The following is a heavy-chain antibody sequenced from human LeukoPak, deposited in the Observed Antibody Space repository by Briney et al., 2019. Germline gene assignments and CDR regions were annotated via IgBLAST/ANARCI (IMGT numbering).Heavy chain of an antibody. CDR3: ASLYCSGGSCYGNIDY. V-gene: IGHV4-38-2*02. CDR1: GYSISSGYY. CDR2: IYHSGST. J-gene: IGHJ4*02. D-gene: IGHD2-15*01. Sequence: SETLSLTCTVSGYSISSGYYWGWIRQPPGKGLEWIGSIYHSGSTYYNPSLKSRVTISVDTSKNQFSLKLSSVTAADTAVYYCASLYCSGGSCYGNIDYWGQGTLVTVSS.